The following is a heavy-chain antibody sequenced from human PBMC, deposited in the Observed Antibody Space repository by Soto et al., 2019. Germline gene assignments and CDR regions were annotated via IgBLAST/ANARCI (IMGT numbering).Heavy chain of an antibody. CDR2: ISYDGSNK. CDR3: VKDRGDGYNWGYYYGLDV. D-gene: IGHD5-12*01. J-gene: IGHJ6*02. Sequence: PGGSLRLSCAASGFTFSSYAMHWVRQAPGKGLEWVAVISYDGSNKYYADSVKGRFTISRDNSKNTLYLQMNSLRAEDTTVYYCVKDRGDGYNWGYYYGLDVWGQGTTVPVSS. CDR1: GFTFSSYA. V-gene: IGHV3-30-3*01.